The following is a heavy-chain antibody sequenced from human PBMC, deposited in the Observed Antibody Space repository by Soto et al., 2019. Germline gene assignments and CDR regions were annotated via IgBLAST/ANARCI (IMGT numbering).Heavy chain of an antibody. Sequence: DVQLVESGGGLIQPGESLRLSCAAFGLTVSGKKYMAWVRQAPGKGLEWISALYDVDGTYYADSVKDRFTTSRDSSKTTVYLQMNSLRPDDTAVYYCASWHLREHAYDIWGQGTTVTVSS. CDR2: LYDVDGT. D-gene: IGHD4-17*01. V-gene: IGHV3-53*01. CDR1: GLTVSGKKY. CDR3: ASWHLREHAYDI. J-gene: IGHJ3*02.